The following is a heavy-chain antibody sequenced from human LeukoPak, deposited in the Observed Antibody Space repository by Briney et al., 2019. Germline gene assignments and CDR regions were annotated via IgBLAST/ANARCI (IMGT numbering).Heavy chain of an antibody. D-gene: IGHD3-22*01. CDR3: AREVYYDSSGYLG. CDR2: IYSGGST. CDR1: GLTVSSNY. Sequence: PGGSLRLSCAASGLTVSSNYMSWVRQAPGKGLEWVSVIYSGGSTYYADSVKGRFTISRDNSKNTLYLQMNSLRAEDTAVYYCAREVYYDSSGYLGWGQGTLVTVSS. V-gene: IGHV3-53*01. J-gene: IGHJ4*02.